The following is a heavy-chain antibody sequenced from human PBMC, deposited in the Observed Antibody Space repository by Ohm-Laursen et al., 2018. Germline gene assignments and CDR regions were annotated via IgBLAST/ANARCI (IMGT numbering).Heavy chain of an antibody. V-gene: IGHV3-30*18. J-gene: IGHJ5*02. CDR1: GFTFSNYG. CDR2: ISYDGSNK. Sequence: SLRLSCTASGFTFSNYGIHWVRQAPGKGLEWVAVISYDGSNKNHADSVKGRFTISRDNSKNTVYLQMNSLRAEDTAVYYCAKPSDGYNYGYFDPWGQGTLVTVSS. CDR3: AKPSDGYNYGYFDP. D-gene: IGHD5-24*01.